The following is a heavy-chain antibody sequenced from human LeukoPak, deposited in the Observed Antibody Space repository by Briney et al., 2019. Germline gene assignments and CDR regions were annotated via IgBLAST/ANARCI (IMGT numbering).Heavy chain of an antibody. J-gene: IGHJ4*02. D-gene: IGHD2-15*01. Sequence: ASVKVSCKASGYTFTSYGLSWVRQAPGQGLEWMGLISAYNGDTNYAQKIQGRVTMTTDTTTSTAYMELRSLISDDTAVYYCARDRGSYCSGGSCYAPHIDYWGQGTLVTVSS. CDR3: ARDRGSYCSGGSCYAPHIDY. CDR1: GYTFTSYG. V-gene: IGHV1-18*01. CDR2: ISAYNGDT.